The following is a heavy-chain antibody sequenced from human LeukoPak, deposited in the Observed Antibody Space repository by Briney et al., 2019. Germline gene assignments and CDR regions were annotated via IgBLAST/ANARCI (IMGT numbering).Heavy chain of an antibody. CDR1: GYTFTSYA. CDR2: INAGNGNT. CDR3: AREAGAGWFGELFDGEYYFDY. D-gene: IGHD3-10*01. J-gene: IGHJ4*02. Sequence: ASVKVSCKASGYTFTSYAMHWVRQAPGQRLEWMGWINAGNGNTKYSQKFQGRVTITRDTSASTAYMELSSLRSEDTAVYYCAREAGAGWFGELFDGEYYFDYWGQGTLVTVSS. V-gene: IGHV1-3*01.